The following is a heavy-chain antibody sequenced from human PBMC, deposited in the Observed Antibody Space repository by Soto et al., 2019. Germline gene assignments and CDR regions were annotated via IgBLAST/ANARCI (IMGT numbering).Heavy chain of an antibody. CDR1: GYTCSNCS. CDR3: ARDPSIVVVTGRLYYYYGMDV. V-gene: IGHV1-3*01. CDR2: INAGNGNT. D-gene: IGHD2-21*02. Sequence: ASVRVACRASGYTCSNCSIQWVRQAPGQRLEWMGWINAGNGNTQYSKKFQGRVTITRDTSASTAYMELSSLRAEDTAVYYCARDPSIVVVTGRLYYYYGMDVWGQGTTVTVPS. J-gene: IGHJ6*02.